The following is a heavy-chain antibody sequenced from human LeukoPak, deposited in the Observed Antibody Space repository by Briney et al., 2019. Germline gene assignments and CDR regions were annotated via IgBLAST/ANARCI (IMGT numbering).Heavy chain of an antibody. D-gene: IGHD2-15*01. CDR2: ISYDGSNK. Sequence: PGGSLRLSCAASGFTFSSYAMHWVRQAPGKGLEWVAVISYDGSNKYYADSVKGRFTISRDNSKNTLYLQTNSLRAEDTAVYYCARIPSRGYCSGGSCYRGFDYWGQGTLVTVSS. CDR3: ARIPSRGYCSGGSCYRGFDY. V-gene: IGHV3-30*04. J-gene: IGHJ4*02. CDR1: GFTFSSYA.